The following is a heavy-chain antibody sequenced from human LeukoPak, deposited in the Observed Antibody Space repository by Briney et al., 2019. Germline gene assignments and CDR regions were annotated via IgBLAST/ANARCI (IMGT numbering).Heavy chain of an antibody. V-gene: IGHV4-34*01. D-gene: IGHD2-15*01. CDR1: GASFNDYY. CDR2: VNHGGYT. CDR3: ARGPGGDCSGGSCWGDY. Sequence: SETLSLTCAVYGASFNDYYWTWIRQPPGGELEWIGEVNHGGYTNYNPTLKSRVTLSIDTSKNQFSLKVNSVIAADTAVYYCARGPGGDCSGGSCWGDYWGQGTLVTVSS. J-gene: IGHJ4*02.